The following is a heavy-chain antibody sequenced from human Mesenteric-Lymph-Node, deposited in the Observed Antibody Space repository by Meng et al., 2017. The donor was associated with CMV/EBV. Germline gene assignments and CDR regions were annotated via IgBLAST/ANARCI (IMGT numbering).Heavy chain of an antibody. V-gene: IGHV6-1*01. CDR2: TYYRSESYN. J-gene: IGHJ4*02. D-gene: IGHD3-16*01. Sequence: QIQLKPPGPGWVKFSQTPSVTCTISGARILSNNAAWNWIRQSPSRGLEWLGRTYYRSESYNDYAVSVKSRISVNLDTSTNQLSLHLNFVTPEDTAVYYCAYFGDLPPLWWGQGTLVTVSS. CDR1: GARILSNNAA. CDR3: AYFGDLPPLW.